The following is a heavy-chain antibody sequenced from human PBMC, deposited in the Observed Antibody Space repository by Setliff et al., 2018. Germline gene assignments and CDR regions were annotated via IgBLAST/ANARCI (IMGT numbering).Heavy chain of an antibody. CDR3: ARSAGYSSSWYNYYYGVDV. CDR2: IYYSGST. Sequence: SETLSLTCTVSGGSISSSSYYWGWIRQPPGKGLEWIGSIYYSGSTYYNPSLKSRVTISVDTSKNQFSLKLSSVTAADTAVYYCARSAGYSSSWYNYYYGVDVWGQGTTVTVSS. D-gene: IGHD6-13*01. V-gene: IGHV4-39*07. CDR1: GGSISSSSYY. J-gene: IGHJ6*02.